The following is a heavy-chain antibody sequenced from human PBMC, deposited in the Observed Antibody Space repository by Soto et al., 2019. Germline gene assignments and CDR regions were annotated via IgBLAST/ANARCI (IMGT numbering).Heavy chain of an antibody. CDR3: XRTVAGDY. V-gene: IGHV3-23*01. J-gene: IGHJ4*02. CDR1: GFTFSNFA. Sequence: QLLESGGGLVLPGGSLRLSCAAPGFTFSNFAMSWVRQAPGKGLEWVSAISGSGSSTYYADSVNGRFTISRDNSKNTLYLQLNNLRAEDTAXXYXXRTVAGDYWGQGTLVTVSS. D-gene: IGHD2-15*01. CDR2: ISGSGSST.